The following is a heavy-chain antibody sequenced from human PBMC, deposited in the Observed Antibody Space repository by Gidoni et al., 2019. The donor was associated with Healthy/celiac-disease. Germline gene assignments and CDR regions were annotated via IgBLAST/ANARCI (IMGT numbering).Heavy chain of an antibody. CDR3: ARGGGIAVAIKGY. Sequence: QVQLVESGGGVVQPGRSLRLSCAASGFTFSSYAMHWVRQAPGKGLEWVAVISYDGSNKYYADSVKGRFTISRDNSKNTLYLQMNSLRAEDTAVYYCARGGGIAVAIKGYWGQGTLVTVSS. J-gene: IGHJ4*02. V-gene: IGHV3-30*01. CDR2: ISYDGSNK. D-gene: IGHD6-19*01. CDR1: GFTFSSYA.